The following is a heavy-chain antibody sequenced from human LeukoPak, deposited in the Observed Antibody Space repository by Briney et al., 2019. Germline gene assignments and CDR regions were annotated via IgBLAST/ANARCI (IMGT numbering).Heavy chain of an antibody. Sequence: GGSLRLSCVVSGFTLSSSWLNWFRQAPGKGLEWVANIKPDGSEHYYVDSVKGRFTISRDNAQNSLYLQMNSLRADDTAVYYCARDVSRSFDYWGQGTLVTVSS. CDR1: GFTLSSSW. J-gene: IGHJ4*02. V-gene: IGHV3-7*01. CDR3: ARDVSRSFDY. CDR2: IKPDGSEH.